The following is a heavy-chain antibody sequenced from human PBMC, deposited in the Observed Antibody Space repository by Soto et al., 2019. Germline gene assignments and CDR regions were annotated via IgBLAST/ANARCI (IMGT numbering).Heavy chain of an antibody. J-gene: IGHJ5*02. V-gene: IGHV3-21*01. CDR2: ISSSSSYI. Sequence: LRLSCAASGFTFSSYSMNWVRQAPGKGLEWVSSISSSSSYIYYADSVKGRFTISRDNAKNSLYLQMNSLRAEDTAVYYCARGGYCSSTSCYTGIVDWFDPWGQGTLVTVSS. D-gene: IGHD2-2*02. CDR1: GFTFSSYS. CDR3: ARGGYCSSTSCYTGIVDWFDP.